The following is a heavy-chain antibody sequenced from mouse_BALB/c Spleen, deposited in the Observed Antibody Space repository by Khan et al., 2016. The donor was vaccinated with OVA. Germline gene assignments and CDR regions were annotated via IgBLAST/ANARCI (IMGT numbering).Heavy chain of an antibody. J-gene: IGHJ2*01. CDR1: GYTFINYW. CDR2: INPSTGYT. D-gene: IGHD1-1*01. CDR3: ARRGLRWEIDY. V-gene: IGHV1-7*01. Sequence: QIQLVQSGAELAKPGASVKMSCKASGYTFINYWILWVKQRPGQGLEWIGYINPSTGYTEYNQNFKDKATLTADKSSSTAYMQLSSLTSEDSAVYYCARRGLRWEIDYWGKGPTLTVSS.